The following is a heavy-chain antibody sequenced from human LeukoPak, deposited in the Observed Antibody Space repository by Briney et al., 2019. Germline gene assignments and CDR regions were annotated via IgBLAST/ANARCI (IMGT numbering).Heavy chain of an antibody. Sequence: ASVKVSCKASGYTFTGYYMHWVRQAPGQGLEWMAWINPNSGGTNYAQKFQGRVTMTRDTSISTAYMELSRLRSDDTAVYYCARGVIAAAGTEWFDPWGQGTLVTVSS. CDR2: INPNSGGT. V-gene: IGHV1-2*02. D-gene: IGHD6-13*01. CDR3: ARGVIAAAGTEWFDP. CDR1: GYTFTGYY. J-gene: IGHJ5*02.